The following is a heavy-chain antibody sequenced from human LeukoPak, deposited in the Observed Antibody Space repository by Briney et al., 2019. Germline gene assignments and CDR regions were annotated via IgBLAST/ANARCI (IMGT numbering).Heavy chain of an antibody. J-gene: IGHJ4*02. CDR2: IIPIFGTA. Sequence: SVKVSCKASGGTFSSYAISWVRQAPGQGLEWMGGIIPIFGTANYAQKFQGRVTITADESTSTAYMELSSLRSEDTAVYYCARDSEVRRNLWHYWGQGTLVTVSS. CDR1: GGTFSSYA. D-gene: IGHD3-10*01. CDR3: ARDSEVRRNLWHY. V-gene: IGHV1-69*01.